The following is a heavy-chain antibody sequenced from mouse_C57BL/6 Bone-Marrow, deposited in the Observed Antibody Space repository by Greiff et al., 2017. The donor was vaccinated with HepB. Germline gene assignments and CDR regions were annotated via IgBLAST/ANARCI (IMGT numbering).Heavy chain of an antibody. CDR1: GYTFTSYD. J-gene: IGHJ2*01. V-gene: IGHV1-85*01. D-gene: IGHD1-1*01. CDR3: ALTTDHY. Sequence: VQLQQSGPELVKPGASVKLSCKASGYTFTSYDINWVKQRPGQGLEWIGWIYPRDGSTQYNDKFKGNATLTVDTSSSTAYMQLSRLTSEDSAVYYCALTTDHYWGQGTTLTVSS. CDR2: IYPRDGST.